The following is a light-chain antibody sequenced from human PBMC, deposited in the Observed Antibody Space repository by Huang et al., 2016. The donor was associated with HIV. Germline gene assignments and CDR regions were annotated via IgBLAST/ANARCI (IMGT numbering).Light chain of an antibody. Sequence: IQLTQSPTSLSASVGDRVTIACRASQAIGTYLNWFQQKPGRAPKLLISDVSSLHTGIPSRFIGAGSGSEFTLTIRGLQFDDFATYFCQQSYSALITFGQGTRLEIK. CDR3: QQSYSALIT. CDR2: DVS. J-gene: IGKJ5*01. CDR1: QAIGTY. V-gene: IGKV1-39*01.